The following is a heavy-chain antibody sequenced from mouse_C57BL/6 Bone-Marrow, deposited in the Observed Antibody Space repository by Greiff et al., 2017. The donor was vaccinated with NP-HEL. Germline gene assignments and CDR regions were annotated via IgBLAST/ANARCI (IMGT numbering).Heavy chain of an antibody. CDR1: GYTFTDYE. J-gene: IGHJ1*03. CDR2: IDPETGGP. CDR3: TRELWYFDV. Sequence: VQLQQSGAELVRPGASVTLSCKASGYTFTDYEMHWVKQTPVHGLEWIGAIDPETGGPAYNQKFTGKAILTADKSSSTAYMKLRSLTSEDSSVYYCTRELWYFDVWGTGTTVTVSS. V-gene: IGHV1-15*01.